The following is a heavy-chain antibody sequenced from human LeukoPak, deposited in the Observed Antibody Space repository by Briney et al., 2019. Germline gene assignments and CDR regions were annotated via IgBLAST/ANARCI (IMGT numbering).Heavy chain of an antibody. CDR2: INHSGST. V-gene: IGHV4-34*01. D-gene: IGHD3-10*01. J-gene: IGHJ5*02. Sequence: SETLSLTCAVYGGSFSGYYWSWIRQPPGKGLEWIGEINHSGSTNYNPSLKSRVTISVDTSKNQFSLKLSSVTAADTAVYYCARGRRRSMVRVANWFDPWGQGTLVTVSS. CDR3: ARGRRRSMVRVANWFDP. CDR1: GGSFSGYY.